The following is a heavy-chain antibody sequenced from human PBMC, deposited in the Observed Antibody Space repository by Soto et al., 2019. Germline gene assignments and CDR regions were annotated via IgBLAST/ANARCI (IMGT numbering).Heavy chain of an antibody. CDR3: ARLGANNRYNWFGP. Sequence: QVQLVQSGAEVKKPGASVKVSCKASGYTFTGYYMHWVRQAPGQGLEWMGWINPNSGGTNYAQKFQGRGTMTRDTAIRTAYMELSRLRSDDTAVDYWARLGANNRYNWFGPWGQGTLVTVSS. V-gene: IGHV1-2*02. CDR2: INPNSGGT. D-gene: IGHD1-26*01. CDR1: GYTFTGYY. J-gene: IGHJ5*02.